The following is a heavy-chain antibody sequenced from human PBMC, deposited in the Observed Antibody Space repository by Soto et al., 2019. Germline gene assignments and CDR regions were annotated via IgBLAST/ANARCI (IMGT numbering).Heavy chain of an antibody. D-gene: IGHD5-12*01. CDR2: ISYDGSIK. Sequence: GWSLRLSCAASGFTFSSYAMHWVRQAPGKGLEWVAVISYDGSIKYYVDSVKGRFTISRDNSKNTLFVQMNSLRVEDTAVYYCAKELGGSDLPGSYFDHWAQGTLVTVSA. J-gene: IGHJ4*02. CDR1: GFTFSSYA. V-gene: IGHV3-30*18. CDR3: AKELGGSDLPGSYFDH.